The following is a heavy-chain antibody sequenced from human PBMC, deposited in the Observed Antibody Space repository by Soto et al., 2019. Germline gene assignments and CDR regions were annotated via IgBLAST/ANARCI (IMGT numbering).Heavy chain of an antibody. D-gene: IGHD3-3*01. CDR1: GFTFDDYA. Sequence: SLRLSCAASGFTFDDYAMHWVRQAPGKGLEWVSGISWNSGSIGYADSVKGRFTISRDNAKNSLYLQMNSLRAEDTALYYCAKDLPCDFWGQGTLVTVSS. CDR3: AKDLPCDF. V-gene: IGHV3-9*01. J-gene: IGHJ4*02. CDR2: ISWNSGSI.